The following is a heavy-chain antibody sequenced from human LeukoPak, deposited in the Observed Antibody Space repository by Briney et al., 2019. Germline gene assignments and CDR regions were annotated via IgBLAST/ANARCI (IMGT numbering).Heavy chain of an antibody. D-gene: IGHD5-18*01. Sequence: SETLSLTCTVSGGSISSYYWSWIRQPPGKGLEWIGYIYYSGSTNYNPSLKSRVTISVDTSKNQFSLKLSSVTAADTAVYYCARGLYSYPFDYWGQGTLVTVSS. CDR2: IYYSGST. CDR3: ARGLYSYPFDY. J-gene: IGHJ4*02. CDR1: GGSISSYY. V-gene: IGHV4-59*12.